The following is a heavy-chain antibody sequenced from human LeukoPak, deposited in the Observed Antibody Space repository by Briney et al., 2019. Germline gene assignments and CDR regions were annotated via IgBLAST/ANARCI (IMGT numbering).Heavy chain of an antibody. V-gene: IGHV1-2*02. CDR2: INPNSGGT. D-gene: IGHD3-22*01. CDR3: ARDRRDDYYDTAEVGYFQH. CDR1: GYTFTGYY. Sequence: GASVTVSCTASGYTFTGYYMHWVRQAPGQGLEWMGWINPNSGGTNYAQKFQGRVTMTRDTSISTGYMELSRLRSDDTAVYYCARDRRDDYYDTAEVGYFQHWGKGTLVTVSS. J-gene: IGHJ1*01.